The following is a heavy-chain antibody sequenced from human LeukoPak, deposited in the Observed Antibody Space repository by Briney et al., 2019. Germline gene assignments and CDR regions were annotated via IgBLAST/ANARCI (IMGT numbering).Heavy chain of an antibody. CDR1: GGTFSSYA. J-gene: IGHJ4*02. CDR3: AVVIAAAAPFDY. CDR2: IIPILGIA. Sequence: GAPVKVSCKASGGTFSSYAISWVRQAPGQGLEWMGRIIPILGIANYAQKFQGRVTITADKSTSTAYMELSSLRSEDTAVYYCAVVIAAAAPFDYWGQGTLVTVSS. V-gene: IGHV1-69*04. D-gene: IGHD6-13*01.